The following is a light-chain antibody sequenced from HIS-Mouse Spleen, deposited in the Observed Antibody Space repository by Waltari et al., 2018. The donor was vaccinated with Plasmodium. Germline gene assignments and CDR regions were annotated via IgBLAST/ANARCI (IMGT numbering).Light chain of an antibody. J-gene: IGLJ2*01. CDR2: DVS. CDR3: CSYAGSYTLV. Sequence: GTSGDVGGYNYVSWYQQHPGKAPKLMIYDVSKRPSGVPDRFSGSKSGNTASLTISGLQAEDEADYYCCSYAGSYTLVFGGGTKLTVL. V-gene: IGLV2-11*01. CDR1: SGDVGGYNY.